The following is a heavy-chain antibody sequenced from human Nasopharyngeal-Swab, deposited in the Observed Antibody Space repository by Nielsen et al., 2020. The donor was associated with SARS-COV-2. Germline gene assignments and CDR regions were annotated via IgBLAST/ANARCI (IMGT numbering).Heavy chain of an antibody. V-gene: IGHV3-48*04. CDR3: ARGPHRRITIFGVVIESYYYGMDV. Sequence: GGSLRLSCAGSGFTLSTYWMNWVRQAPGKGLEWVSYISSSGSTIYYADSVKGRFTISRDNAKNPLYLQMNSLRAEDTAVYYCARGPHRRITIFGVVIESYYYGMDVWGQGTTVTVSS. J-gene: IGHJ6*02. CDR2: ISSSGSTI. D-gene: IGHD3-3*01. CDR1: GFTLSTYW.